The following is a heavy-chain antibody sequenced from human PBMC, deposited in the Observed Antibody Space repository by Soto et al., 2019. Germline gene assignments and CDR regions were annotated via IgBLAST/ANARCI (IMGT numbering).Heavy chain of an antibody. V-gene: IGHV3-33*01. CDR1: GFIFSAYG. J-gene: IGHJ4*02. Sequence: QVQLVESGGGVVQLGRSLRLSCAASGFIFSAYGMHWVRQAPGKGLEWVAMIYYDGNNKYYADSVKGRFTISRDNSKNTLYLQMNSLRAEDTAVYYCARVGGTVTSDYWGQGTLVIVSS. D-gene: IGHD4-17*01. CDR3: ARVGGTVTSDY. CDR2: IYYDGNNK.